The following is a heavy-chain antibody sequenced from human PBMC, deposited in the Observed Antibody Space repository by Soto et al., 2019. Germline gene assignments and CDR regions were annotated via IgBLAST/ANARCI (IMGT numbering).Heavy chain of an antibody. J-gene: IGHJ6*02. Sequence: SETLSLTCAVSGGSFSGYYWGWVRQPPGKGLEWVGEINYSGSTNYNPSLKRRVTISVDTSKSQVSLKVTSVTAADTARYYCARRNYFYALDVWGQGTTVTASS. CDR1: GGSFSGYY. V-gene: IGHV4-34*01. CDR3: ARRNYFYALDV. CDR2: INYSGST.